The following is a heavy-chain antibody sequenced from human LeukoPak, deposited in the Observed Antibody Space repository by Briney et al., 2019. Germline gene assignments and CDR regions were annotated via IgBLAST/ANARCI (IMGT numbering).Heavy chain of an antibody. Sequence: GGSLRLSCAASGFTFSSYSMNWVRQAPGKGLEWVSSISSSSSYIYYADSVKGRFTISRDNARNSLYLQMNSLRAEDTAVYYCARVLVLAPDYWGQGTLVTVSS. CDR2: ISSSSSYI. CDR1: GFTFSSYS. J-gene: IGHJ4*02. CDR3: ARVLVLAPDY. V-gene: IGHV3-21*01. D-gene: IGHD3-3*01.